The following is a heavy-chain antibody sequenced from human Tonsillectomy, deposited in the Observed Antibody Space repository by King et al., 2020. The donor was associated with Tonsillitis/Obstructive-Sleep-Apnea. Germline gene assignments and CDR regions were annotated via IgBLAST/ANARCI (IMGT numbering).Heavy chain of an antibody. CDR3: ARNDIVVVPAAMADAFDI. V-gene: IGHV4-34*01. D-gene: IGHD2-2*01. J-gene: IGHJ3*02. CDR1: GGSFSGYY. Sequence: VQLQQWGAGLLKPSETLSLTCAVYGGSFSGYYWSWIRQPPGKGLEWIGEINHSGSTNYVPALKSRVTISVDTSKNQFSLQLTSVTAAVTAVYYCARNDIVVVPAAMADAFDIWGQGTMVTVSS. CDR2: INHSGST.